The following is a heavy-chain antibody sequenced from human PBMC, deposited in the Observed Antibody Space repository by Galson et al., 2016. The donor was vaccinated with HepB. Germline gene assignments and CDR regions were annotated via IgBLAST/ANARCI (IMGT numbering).Heavy chain of an antibody. CDR3: AHRPEDRGGSPFDH. D-gene: IGHD3-16*01. V-gene: IGHV2-5*02. CDR1: GGSISSHSW. Sequence: LSLTCAVSGGSISSHSWWTWVRQPPGKALEWLALVYWDNDKRYRPSLRSRLTITKDTSKNQVVLTMTNMDPVDTGTYYCAHRPEDRGGSPFDHWGQGTLVTVSS. J-gene: IGHJ4*02. CDR2: VYWDNDK.